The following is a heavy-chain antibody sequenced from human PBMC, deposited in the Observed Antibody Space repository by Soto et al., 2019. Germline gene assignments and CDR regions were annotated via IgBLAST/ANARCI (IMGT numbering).Heavy chain of an antibody. J-gene: IGHJ1*01. CDR3: ARPFLDGYNAEYFQH. V-gene: IGHV3-7*01. CDR1: GFTFSSYW. CDR2: IKQDGSEK. D-gene: IGHD1-1*01. Sequence: EVQLVESGGGLVQPGGSLRLSCAASGFTFSSYWMSWVRQAPGKGLEWVANIKQDGSEKYYVDSVKGRFTISRDNAKNSLYLQMNSLRAEATAVYYCARPFLDGYNAEYFQHWGQGTLVTVSS.